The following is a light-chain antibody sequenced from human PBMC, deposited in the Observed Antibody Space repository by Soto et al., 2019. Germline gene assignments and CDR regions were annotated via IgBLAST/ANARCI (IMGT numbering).Light chain of an antibody. CDR3: QQHGSSPRT. CDR2: GAS. CDR1: QTIINSY. Sequence: EIVLTQSPGTLSLSPGERASLSCRASQTIINSYVAWYQQKPGQAPRLLIFGASGRATGIPDRFSGSGSVTDGTLTINRLEPEDFAVYYCQQHGSSPRTFGQGTKLEIK. J-gene: IGKJ2*01. V-gene: IGKV3-20*01.